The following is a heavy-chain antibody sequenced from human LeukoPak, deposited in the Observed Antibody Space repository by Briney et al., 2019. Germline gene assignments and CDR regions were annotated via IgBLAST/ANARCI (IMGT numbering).Heavy chain of an antibody. CDR2: IIPIFGTA. CDR1: GGTFSSYA. Sequence: SVKVSCKASGGTFSSYAISWVRQAPGQGLEWMGGIIPIFGTANYAQKFQGRVTITADESTSTAYMELSSLRSEDTAVYYCARSNEDIVVVVAATGDAFDIWGQGTMVTVSS. V-gene: IGHV1-69*13. D-gene: IGHD2-15*01. CDR3: ARSNEDIVVVVAATGDAFDI. J-gene: IGHJ3*02.